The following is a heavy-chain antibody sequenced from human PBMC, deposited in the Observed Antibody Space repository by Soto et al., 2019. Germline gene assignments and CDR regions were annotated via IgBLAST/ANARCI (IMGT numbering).Heavy chain of an antibody. CDR2: INHSGST. D-gene: IGHD6-19*01. V-gene: IGHV4-34*01. CDR3: AGGPYSSGWYHDDY. CDR1: GGSFSGYY. Sequence: SETLSLTCAVYGGSFSGYYWSWIRQPPGKGLEWIGEINHSGSTNYNPSLKSRVTISVDTSKSQFSLKLSSVTAADTAVYYCAGGPYSSGWYHDDYWGQGTLVTVSS. J-gene: IGHJ4*02.